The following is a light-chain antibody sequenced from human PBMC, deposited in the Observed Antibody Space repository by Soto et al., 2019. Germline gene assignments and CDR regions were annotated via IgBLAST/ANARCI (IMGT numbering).Light chain of an antibody. Sequence: DIQMTQSPSTLSASVGDRVTITCRASQSISSWLAWYQQKPGKPPKLLIYDASSLQSGVPSRFSGSGSGTDFTLAISSLQPEDFATYYCQQSYSTPITCGQSTRLAI. J-gene: IGKJ5*01. CDR1: QSISSW. CDR3: QQSYSTPIT. V-gene: IGKV1-39*01. CDR2: DAS.